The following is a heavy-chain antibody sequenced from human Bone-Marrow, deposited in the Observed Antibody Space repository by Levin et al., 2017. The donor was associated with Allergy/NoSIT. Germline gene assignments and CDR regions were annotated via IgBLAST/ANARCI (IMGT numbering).Heavy chain of an antibody. Sequence: GGSLRLSCAASGITFSNAWMNWVRQAPGKGLEWVGHIKNKVDGETTEYAAPVKGRFSISRDDSKDTLYLQMNSLQTDDTAVYYCTTELHVRELSLWNFDFWGQGTLVTVSS. D-gene: IGHD3-16*02. CDR3: TTELHVRELSLWNFDF. V-gene: IGHV3-15*01. CDR1: GITFSNAW. CDR2: IKNKVDGETT. J-gene: IGHJ4*02.